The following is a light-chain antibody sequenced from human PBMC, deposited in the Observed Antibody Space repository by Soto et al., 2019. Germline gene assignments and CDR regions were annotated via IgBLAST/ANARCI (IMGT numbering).Light chain of an antibody. CDR2: DAS. CDR1: QSVSSY. J-gene: IGKJ1*01. V-gene: IGKV3-11*01. CDR3: LQDHDDSWT. Sequence: EIVLTQSPATLSLSPGERATLSCSASQSVSSYLAWYQQKPGQAPRLLIYDASNRATGIPARFSGSGSGTDFTLTISRLEPEDFASYYCLQDHDDSWTFGQGTKVDIK.